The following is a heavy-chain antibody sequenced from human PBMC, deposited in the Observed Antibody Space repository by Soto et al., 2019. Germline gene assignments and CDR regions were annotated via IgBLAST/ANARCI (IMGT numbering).Heavy chain of an antibody. CDR1: GGSISSGVYY. CDR3: ARDFRASGGTMITGFRHYYGMDV. V-gene: IGHV4-31*03. J-gene: IGHJ6*02. CDR2: IYYSGST. D-gene: IGHD3-22*01. Sequence: SETLALSCTVSGGSISSGVYYGIWIRQHPGKVLDWIGYIYYSGSTYYNPSLKSRVTISVDTSKNQFSLKLSSVTAADTAVYYCARDFRASGGTMITGFRHYYGMDVWGQGTTVTVSS.